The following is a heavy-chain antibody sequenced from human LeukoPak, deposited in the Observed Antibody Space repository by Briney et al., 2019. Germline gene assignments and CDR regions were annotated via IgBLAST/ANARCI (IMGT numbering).Heavy chain of an antibody. V-gene: IGHV3-33*01. D-gene: IGHD3-16*01. J-gene: IGHJ4*02. CDR3: ARDRWYYDYVWDYYFNY. Sequence: GGSLRLSCAASGFTFSSYGMHWVCQAPGKGLEWVAVIWYDGSNKYYADSVKGRFTISRDNSKNTLYLQMNSLRAEDTAVYYCARDRWYYDYVWDYYFNYWGQGTLVTVSS. CDR2: IWYDGSNK. CDR1: GFTFSSYG.